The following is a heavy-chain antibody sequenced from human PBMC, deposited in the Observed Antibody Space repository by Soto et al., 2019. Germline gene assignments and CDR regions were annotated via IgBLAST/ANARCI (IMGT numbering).Heavy chain of an antibody. CDR1: GFTFTRQW. D-gene: IGHD3-9*01. CDR2: ISAYNGNT. CDR3: ARSVPNYDILTGYPTNYMDV. J-gene: IGHJ6*03. Sequence: ASVEPSTQPSGFTFTRQWLCRVRQAPGQGLEWMGWISAYNGNTNYAQKLQGRVTMTTNTSTSTAYMELRSLRSDDTAVYYSARSVPNYDILTGYPTNYMDVWGKGTTVTVSS. V-gene: IGHV1-18*01.